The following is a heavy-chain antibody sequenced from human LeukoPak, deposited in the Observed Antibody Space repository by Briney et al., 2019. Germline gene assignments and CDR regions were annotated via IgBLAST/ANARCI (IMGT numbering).Heavy chain of an antibody. J-gene: IGHJ6*03. CDR3: AKNRGAGSHFYYHMNV. Sequence: GGSLRLSCAASGFTFSSYGMHCVRQAPGKGLEWVAVISYDGSNKYYADSVKGRFTISRDNSKNMVYLQVNSLRADDTAVYYCAKNRGAGSHFYYHMNVWGKGTTVTVSS. V-gene: IGHV3-30-3*02. CDR1: GFTFSSYG. D-gene: IGHD1-26*01. CDR2: ISYDGSNK.